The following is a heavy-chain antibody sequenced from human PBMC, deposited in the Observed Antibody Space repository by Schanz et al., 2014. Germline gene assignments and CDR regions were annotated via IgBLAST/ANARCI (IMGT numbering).Heavy chain of an antibody. Sequence: VQLVESGGGLVQPGGSLRLSCAASGLLFSYYYMSGVRQAPGKGLEWVAVIRYDGRNKNFVESVKGRFSISRDNGETSVYLQINSLRVEDTAVYYCARFLARYQYYGVDVWGQGTTXIVSS. V-gene: IGHV3-33*08. D-gene: IGHD3-3*01. CDR2: IRYDGRNK. J-gene: IGHJ6*02. CDR3: ARFLARYQYYGVDV. CDR1: GLLFSYYY.